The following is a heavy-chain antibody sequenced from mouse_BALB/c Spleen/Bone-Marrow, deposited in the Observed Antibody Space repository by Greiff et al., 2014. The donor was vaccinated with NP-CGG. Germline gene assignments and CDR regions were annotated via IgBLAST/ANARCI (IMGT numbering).Heavy chain of an antibody. CDR2: INPYNDGT. CDR3: ARKVWYYAMDY. CDR1: GYTFTSYV. Sequence: EVQLVESGPELVKPGASVKMSCKASGYTFTSYVMHWVKQKPGQGLEWIGYINPYNDGTKYNEKFKGKATLTSDKSSSTAYMELSSLTSEDSAVCYCARKVWYYAMDYWGQGTSVTVSS. J-gene: IGHJ4*01. V-gene: IGHV1-14*01. D-gene: IGHD2-10*02.